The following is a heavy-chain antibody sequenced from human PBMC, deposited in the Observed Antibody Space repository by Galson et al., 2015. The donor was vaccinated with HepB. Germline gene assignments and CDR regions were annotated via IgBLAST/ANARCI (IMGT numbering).Heavy chain of an antibody. J-gene: IGHJ5*02. V-gene: IGHV3-15*01. CDR3: TTAYYGFWSGYPT. Sequence: SLRLSCAASGFTFSNAWMSWVRQAPGKGLEWVGRIKSKTDGGTTDYAAPVKGRFTISRDDSKNTLYLQMNSLKTEDTAVYYCTTAYYGFWSGYPTWCQGTLVTVSS. CDR2: IKSKTDGGTT. D-gene: IGHD3-3*01. CDR1: GFTFSNAW.